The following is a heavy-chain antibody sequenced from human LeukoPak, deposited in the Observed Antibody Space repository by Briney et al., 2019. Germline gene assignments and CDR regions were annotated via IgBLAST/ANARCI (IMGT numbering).Heavy chain of an antibody. D-gene: IGHD2-15*01. CDR2: IYHSGST. CDR1: GYSISSGYY. V-gene: IGHV4-38-2*02. CDR3: ARTTRLVVVAATHRPYYFDY. Sequence: SETLSLTCTVSGYSISSGYYWGWIRQPPGKGLEWIGSIYHSGSTYYNPSLKSRVTISVDTSKNQFSLKLSSVTAADTAVYYCARTTRLVVVAATHRPYYFDYWGQGTLVTVSS. J-gene: IGHJ4*02.